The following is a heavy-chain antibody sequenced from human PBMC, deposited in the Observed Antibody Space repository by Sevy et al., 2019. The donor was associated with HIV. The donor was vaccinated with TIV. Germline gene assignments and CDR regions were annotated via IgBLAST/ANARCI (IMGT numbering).Heavy chain of an antibody. D-gene: IGHD2-15*01. CDR2: IPGDGRDK. J-gene: IGHJ4*02. V-gene: IGHV3-30*02. CDR1: GFSFSSVG. Sequence: GGSLRLSCVGSGFSFSSVGMHWVRQAPGKGLEWVSFIPGDGRDKSYPNSVKGRFTMSRDNSEKTVYLQMNSRRREDTASYYCAKDRRGYSLFENWGQGVLVTVSA. CDR3: AKDRRGYSLFEN.